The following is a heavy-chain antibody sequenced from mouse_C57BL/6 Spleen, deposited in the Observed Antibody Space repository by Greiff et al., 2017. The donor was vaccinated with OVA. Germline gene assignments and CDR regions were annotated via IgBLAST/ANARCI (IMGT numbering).Heavy chain of an antibody. D-gene: IGHD2-3*01. V-gene: IGHV2-6-1*01. CDR3: ARHYDGYYEDAMDY. CDR1: GFSLTSYG. Sequence: VKVVESGPGLVAPSQSLSITCTVSGFSLTSYGVHWVRQPPGKGLEWLVVIWSDGSTTYNSARKSRLSISKDNSKSQVFLKMNSLQTDDTAMYYCARHYDGYYEDAMDYWGQGTSVTVSS. CDR2: IWSDGST. J-gene: IGHJ4*01.